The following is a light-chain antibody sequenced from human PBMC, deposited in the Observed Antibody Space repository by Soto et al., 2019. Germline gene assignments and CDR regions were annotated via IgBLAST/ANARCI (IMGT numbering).Light chain of an antibody. J-gene: IGLJ1*01. Sequence: QSALTQPRSVSGSPGQSVTISCTGTSSDIGGYNYVSWYQQHPGKAPKLIIYDVARRPSGVPDRFSGSKSGNTASLTISGLQAEDEADYYCCSYAGNSIFYVFGTGTKVTVL. V-gene: IGLV2-11*01. CDR2: DVA. CDR1: SSDIGGYNY. CDR3: CSYAGNSIFYV.